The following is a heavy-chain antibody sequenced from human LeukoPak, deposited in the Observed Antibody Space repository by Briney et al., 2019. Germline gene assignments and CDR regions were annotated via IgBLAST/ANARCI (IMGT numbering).Heavy chain of an antibody. CDR3: AKDMINSAFDY. V-gene: IGHV3-23*01. J-gene: IGHJ4*02. D-gene: IGHD3-16*01. CDR2: ISGSGAGA. Sequence: GGSVRLSCAASGFTFSSYAMTWVRQAPGKGLEWVSVISGSGAGAYYADSVKGRFTISRDNSKNTVFLQMNSLRVEDTAIYYCAKDMINSAFDYWGQGTLVTVSS. CDR1: GFTFSSYA.